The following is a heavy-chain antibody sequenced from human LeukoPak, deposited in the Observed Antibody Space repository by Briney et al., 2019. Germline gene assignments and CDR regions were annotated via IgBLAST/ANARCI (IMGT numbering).Heavy chain of an antibody. D-gene: IGHD1-14*01. CDR2: ISSSGSTI. Sequence: GGSLRLSCAASGFTFSSYEMNWVRQAPGKGLEWVSYISSSGSTIYYADSVKGRFTISRDNAKNSLYLQMNSLRAEDTAVYYCARDPESRGFTREDAFDIWGQGTMVTVSS. CDR3: ARDPESRGFTREDAFDI. CDR1: GFTFSSYE. V-gene: IGHV3-48*03. J-gene: IGHJ3*02.